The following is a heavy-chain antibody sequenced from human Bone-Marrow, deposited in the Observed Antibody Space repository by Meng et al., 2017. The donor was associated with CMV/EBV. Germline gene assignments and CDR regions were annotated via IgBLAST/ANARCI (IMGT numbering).Heavy chain of an antibody. V-gene: IGHV1-8*01. CDR3: ARARSSSRSGGFDY. Sequence: ASVKVSCKASGYTFTRYDIMWVRQATGQGLEWMGWMNPNSGNTGYAQKFQGRVTMTRDTFISTAYMELSSLRSEDTAVYYCARARSSSRSGGFDYRGQGTLVPVSS. CDR2: MNPNSGNT. D-gene: IGHD6-13*01. CDR1: GYTFTRYD. J-gene: IGHJ4*02.